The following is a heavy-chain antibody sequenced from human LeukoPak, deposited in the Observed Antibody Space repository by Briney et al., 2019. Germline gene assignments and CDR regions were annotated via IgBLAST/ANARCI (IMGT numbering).Heavy chain of an antibody. D-gene: IGHD1-26*01. J-gene: IGHJ5*02. CDR2: IYYSGST. CDR3: ARLSLVGATYNWFDP. Sequence: PSETLSLTCTVSGGSISSYYWSWIRQPPGKGLEWIGYIYYSGSTNYNPSLKSRVTISVDTSKNQFSLKLSSVTAADTAVYYCARLSLVGATYNWFDPWGQGTLVTVSS. CDR1: GGSISSYY. V-gene: IGHV4-59*12.